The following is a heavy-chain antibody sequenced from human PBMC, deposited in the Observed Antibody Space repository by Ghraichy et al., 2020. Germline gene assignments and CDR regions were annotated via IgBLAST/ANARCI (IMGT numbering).Heavy chain of an antibody. V-gene: IGHV4-34*01. J-gene: IGHJ6*03. Sequence: SQTLSLTCAVYGGSFSGYYWSWIRQPPGKGLEWIGEINHSGSTNYNPSLKSRVTISVDTSKNQFSLKLSSVTAADTAVYYCARGPGEQQHGRNYYMDVWGKGTTVTVSS. D-gene: IGHD6-13*01. CDR1: GGSFSGYY. CDR2: INHSGST. CDR3: ARGPGEQQHGRNYYMDV.